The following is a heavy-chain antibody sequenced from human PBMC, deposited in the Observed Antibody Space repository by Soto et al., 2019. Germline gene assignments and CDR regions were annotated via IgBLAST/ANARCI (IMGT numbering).Heavy chain of an antibody. V-gene: IGHV4-61*07. CDR3: ARQSSYDSEHYHYWFDP. D-gene: IGHD3-22*01. J-gene: IGHJ5*02. Sequence: WTWIRQPPGKGLEWIGYTDYSGNSDRNPSLMSRVTISIDRSKNQFSLTLRSVTAADTAVYACARQSSYDSEHYHYWFDPWGRRILVTVSS. CDR2: TDYSGNS.